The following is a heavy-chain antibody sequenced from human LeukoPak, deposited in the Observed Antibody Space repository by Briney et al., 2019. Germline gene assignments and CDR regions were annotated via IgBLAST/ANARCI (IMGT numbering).Heavy chain of an antibody. CDR1: GFTFSSYS. J-gene: IGHJ4*02. CDR3: ARAIAYSSSGIDY. D-gene: IGHD6-6*01. V-gene: IGHV3-48*01. CDR2: ISSSSSTI. Sequence: QAGGSLRLSCAASGFTFSSYSMNWVRQAPGKGLEWVSYISSSSSTIYYADSVKGRFTISRDNAKNSLYLQMNSPRAEDTAVYYCARAIAYSSSGIDYWGQGTLVTVSS.